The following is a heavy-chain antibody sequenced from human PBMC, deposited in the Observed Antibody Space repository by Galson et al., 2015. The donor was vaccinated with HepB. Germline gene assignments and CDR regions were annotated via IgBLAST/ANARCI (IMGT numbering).Heavy chain of an antibody. CDR1: GYTFSSYS. J-gene: IGHJ5*02. D-gene: IGHD3-22*01. Sequence: SVKVSCKASGYTFSSYSITWVRQAPGQGLEWMGWISAYNRTTNYAQKLQGRVTMTTAASTSTAYMELRSLRSDDTAVYYCARGALVLGVVVTQNNWFDPWGQGTLFTFSS. V-gene: IGHV1-18*04. CDR3: ARGALVLGVVVTQNNWFDP. CDR2: ISAYNRTT.